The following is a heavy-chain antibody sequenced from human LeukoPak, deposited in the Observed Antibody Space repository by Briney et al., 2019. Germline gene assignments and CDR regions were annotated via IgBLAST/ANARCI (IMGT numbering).Heavy chain of an antibody. J-gene: IGHJ6*03. CDR2: INSDGSKT. CDR1: GFAFSNYW. D-gene: IGHD6-6*01. CDR3: AVSRLSRSSNMDV. Sequence: GGSLRLSCAASGFAFSNYWMHWVRQPLGKGLAWVSRINSDGSKTAYADSVEGRLTISRDNAKNTLYLQMNSLTGEDTAVYYCAVSRLSRSSNMDVWGKGTTVTVSS. V-gene: IGHV3-74*03.